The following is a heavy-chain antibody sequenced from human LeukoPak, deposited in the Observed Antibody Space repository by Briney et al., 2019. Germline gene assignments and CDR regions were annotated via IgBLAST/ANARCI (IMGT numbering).Heavy chain of an antibody. D-gene: IGHD3-3*01. Sequence: SETLSLTCTVSGGSISSGGYYWSWIRQPPGKGLEWIGYIYHSGSTYYNPSLKSRVTISVDRSKNQFSLKLSSVTAADTAVYYCARDAPYDFWSGYYLDIWGQGTMVTVSS. J-gene: IGHJ3*02. CDR3: ARDAPYDFWSGYYLDI. V-gene: IGHV4-30-2*01. CDR1: GGSISSGGYY. CDR2: IYHSGST.